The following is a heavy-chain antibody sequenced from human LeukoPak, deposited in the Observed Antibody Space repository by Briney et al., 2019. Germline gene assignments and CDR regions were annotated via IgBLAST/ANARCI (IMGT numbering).Heavy chain of an antibody. CDR3: AKDRAVAGTSPLDY. D-gene: IGHD6-19*01. CDR2: ISGSGGST. Sequence: PGGSLRLSCAASGFTFSSYGMSWVRQAPGKGLEWVSAISGSGGSTYYADSVKGRFTISRDNSKNTLYLQMNSLRAEDTAVYYCAKDRAVAGTSPLDYWGQGTLVTVSS. V-gene: IGHV3-23*01. CDR1: GFTFSSYG. J-gene: IGHJ4*02.